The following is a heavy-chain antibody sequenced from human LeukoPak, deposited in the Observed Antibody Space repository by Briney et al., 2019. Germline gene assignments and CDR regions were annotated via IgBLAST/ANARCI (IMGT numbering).Heavy chain of an antibody. Sequence: PGGSLRLSCAASGFTFSSYTMSWVRQAPRKGLEWVSAISGVGGSTYYADSVKGRFTISRDNSKNTLYLQMNSLRAEDTAVYYCAKDSYYGPGNYYCYFDYWGQGTLVTVSS. CDR3: AKDSYYGPGNYYCYFDY. CDR1: GFTFSSYT. V-gene: IGHV3-23*01. J-gene: IGHJ4*02. CDR2: ISGVGGST. D-gene: IGHD3-10*01.